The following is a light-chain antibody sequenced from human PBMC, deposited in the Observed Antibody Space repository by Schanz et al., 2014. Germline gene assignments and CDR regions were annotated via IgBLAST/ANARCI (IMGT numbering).Light chain of an antibody. CDR3: QQYNSAPWT. Sequence: DIQMTQSPSALSASVGDRVNITCRASQSITNWLAWYQQKPGKAPKLLIYDASSLERGVPSRIRGSGSGTEFTLTVTSLQPDDFATYYCQQYNSAPWTFGQGTKVEIK. CDR1: QSITNW. J-gene: IGKJ1*01. V-gene: IGKV1-5*01. CDR2: DAS.